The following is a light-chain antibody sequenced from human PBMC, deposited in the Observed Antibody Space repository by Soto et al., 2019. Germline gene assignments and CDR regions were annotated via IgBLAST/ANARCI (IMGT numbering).Light chain of an antibody. CDR1: QSVSSF. Sequence: EIVLTQSPATLSLSPGERATLSCRASQSVSSFLAWYQQKPGQAPRLLIYGPSTRATGIPARFSGSGSGTEFTLTISSLQSEDFAVYYCQQYNNWPLTFGGGTKVEIK. V-gene: IGKV3-15*01. J-gene: IGKJ4*01. CDR3: QQYNNWPLT. CDR2: GPS.